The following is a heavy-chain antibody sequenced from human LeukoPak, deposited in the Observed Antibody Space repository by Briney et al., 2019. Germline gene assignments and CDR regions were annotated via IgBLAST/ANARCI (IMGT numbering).Heavy chain of an antibody. CDR3: ARRTAVLAFDM. Sequence: GGSLRLSCAAAGFTFSGSWMSWVRQAPGKGLEWLANIKEDGTEKYYLDSVKGRFTVSRDNAKNSLYLQMNSLRADDTALYYCARRTAVLAFDMWGQGTLVTVSS. V-gene: IGHV3-7*01. D-gene: IGHD6-19*01. CDR2: IKEDGTEK. J-gene: IGHJ3*02. CDR1: GFTFSGSW.